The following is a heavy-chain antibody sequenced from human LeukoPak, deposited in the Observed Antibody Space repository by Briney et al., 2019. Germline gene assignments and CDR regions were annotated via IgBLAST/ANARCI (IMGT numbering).Heavy chain of an antibody. CDR3: ARAGPHYDILTGYYSFWTNYFDY. CDR1: GFTFSDYY. J-gene: IGHJ4*02. Sequence: GGSLRLSCAASGFTFSDYYMSWIRQAPGKGLEWVANIKQDGSEKYYVDSVKGRFTISRDNAKNSLYLQMNSLRAEDTAVYYCARAGPHYDILTGYYSFWTNYFDYWGQGTLVTVSS. CDR2: IKQDGSEK. D-gene: IGHD3-9*01. V-gene: IGHV3-7*01.